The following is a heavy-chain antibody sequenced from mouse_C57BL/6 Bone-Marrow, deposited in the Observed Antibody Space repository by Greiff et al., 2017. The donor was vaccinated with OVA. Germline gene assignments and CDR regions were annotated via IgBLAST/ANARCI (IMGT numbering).Heavy chain of an antibody. CDR1: GFTFSGYG. CDR3: ARHDYSNSFAY. D-gene: IGHD2-5*01. CDR2: ISSGGNYT. Sequence: EVKLMESGGDLVKPGGSLKLSCPASGFTFSGYGMSWVRQTPDKRLEWVATISSGGNYTYYPSRGTGRFTISRAHAKNTLYLQMSSLKSEDTAKYDCARHDYSNSFAYWGQGTLVTVSA. V-gene: IGHV5-6*01. J-gene: IGHJ3*01.